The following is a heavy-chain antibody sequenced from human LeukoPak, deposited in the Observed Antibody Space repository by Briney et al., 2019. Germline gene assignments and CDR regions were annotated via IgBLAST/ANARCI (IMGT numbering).Heavy chain of an antibody. Sequence: PGGSLRLSCAASGFTFSSYSMSWVRQAPGKGLEWVSSISSSSSYINYADSVEGRFTISRDNAKNSLYLQMSSLRAEDTAVYYCARSRIEVAGTGGFDIWGQGTVVTVSS. CDR1: GFTFSSYS. CDR3: ARSRIEVAGTGGFDI. J-gene: IGHJ3*02. CDR2: ISSSSSYI. D-gene: IGHD6-19*01. V-gene: IGHV3-21*01.